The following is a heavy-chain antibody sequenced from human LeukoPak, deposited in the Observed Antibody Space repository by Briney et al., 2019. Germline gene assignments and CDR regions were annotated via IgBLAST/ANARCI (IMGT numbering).Heavy chain of an antibody. Sequence: SETLSLTCTVSGSSISSSSYYWGWIRQPPGKGLEWIGSIYYSGSTYYNPFLKSRVTISVDTSKNQFSLKLSSVTAADTAVYYCARGLGRRVVTAPFDYWGQGTLVTVSS. J-gene: IGHJ4*02. CDR2: IYYSGST. CDR3: ARGLGRRVVTAPFDY. D-gene: IGHD2-21*02. CDR1: GSSISSSSYY. V-gene: IGHV4-39*01.